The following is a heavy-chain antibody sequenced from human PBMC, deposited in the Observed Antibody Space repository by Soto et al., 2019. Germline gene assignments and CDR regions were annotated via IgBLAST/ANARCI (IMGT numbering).Heavy chain of an antibody. D-gene: IGHD3-22*01. CDR3: ARPIVVAPVYYAIEV. CDR1: VGSISSGCYS. Sequence: PSETLSLTCTFSVGSISSGCYSLSFIRQPPGMGLEWIGHIYHSGSTHYNPSLESRVTMSVDGSKNQFSLKLSSVTAADTAVYYCARPIVVAPVYYAIEVWGQGPTVTVSS. V-gene: IGHV4-30-2*01. J-gene: IGHJ6*01. CDR2: IYHSGST.